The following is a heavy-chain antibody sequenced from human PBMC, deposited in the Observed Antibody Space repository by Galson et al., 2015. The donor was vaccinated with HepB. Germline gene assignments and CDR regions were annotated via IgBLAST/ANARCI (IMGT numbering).Heavy chain of an antibody. CDR2: IFYDGSNR. J-gene: IGHJ5*02. CDR3: AKSESFGEDVDVAFDP. V-gene: IGHV3-33*06. D-gene: IGHD3-10*01. Sequence: ALRLSCAPSGFKLSTYGMHWVRQAPGKGLEWVAVIFYDGSNRYYADSVKGRFTISRDNAKNTLYLQMNSVRAEDTAVYYCAKSESFGEDVDVAFDPWGQGTLVIVSS. CDR1: GFKLSTYG.